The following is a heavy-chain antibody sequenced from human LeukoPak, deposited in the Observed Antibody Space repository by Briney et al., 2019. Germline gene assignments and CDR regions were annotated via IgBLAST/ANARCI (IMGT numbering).Heavy chain of an antibody. D-gene: IGHD3-9*01. J-gene: IGHJ5*02. CDR2: ISGSGSII. Sequence: GGSLRLSCAASGFTFSSYEMNWLRQAPGKGLEWVSYISGSGSIISYADSVKGRFTIARDNANNSLYLQMNSLRVEDTAVYYCARGPYFDWEAAPTAHQGYPWGQGTLVTVSS. CDR3: ARGPYFDWEAAPTAHQGYP. V-gene: IGHV3-48*03. CDR1: GFTFSSYE.